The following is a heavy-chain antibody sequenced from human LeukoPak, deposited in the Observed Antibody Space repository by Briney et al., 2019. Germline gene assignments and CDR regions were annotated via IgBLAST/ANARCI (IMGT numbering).Heavy chain of an antibody. V-gene: IGHV3-23*01. CDR3: AKVASYYYDSGAYYDY. D-gene: IGHD3-22*01. Sequence: PPGGSLRLSCVASGFTFSTYAMSWVRQAPGRGLEWVSGTSGNGGSTHYADSVKGRFTNSGDNSKDTLYLQMSSLSAEGTAVYYCAKVASYYYDSGAYYDYWGQGALVTVSS. CDR1: GFTFSTYA. CDR2: TSGNGGST. J-gene: IGHJ4*02.